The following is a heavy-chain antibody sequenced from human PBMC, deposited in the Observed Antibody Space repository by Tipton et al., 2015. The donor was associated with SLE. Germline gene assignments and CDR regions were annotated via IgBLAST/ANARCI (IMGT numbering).Heavy chain of an antibody. V-gene: IGHV4-34*01. CDR2: INHLSMT. Sequence: TLSLTCAVQGESFTDYYWTWIRQPPGKGLEWIGEINHLSMTNYNPSLKGRLTISVDTSKNQFSLMLSPVTAADAAVYYCARAGSIYGADAFDIWGHGTLVSVSS. D-gene: IGHD3-3*02. CDR3: ARAGSIYGADAFDI. CDR1: GESFTDYY. J-gene: IGHJ3*02.